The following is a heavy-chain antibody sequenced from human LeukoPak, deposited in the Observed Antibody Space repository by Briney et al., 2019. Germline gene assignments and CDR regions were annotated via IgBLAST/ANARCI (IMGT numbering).Heavy chain of an antibody. CDR2: INPNSGGT. CDR1: GYTFTGCY. V-gene: IGHV1-2*02. D-gene: IGHD3-10*01. Sequence: ASVKVSCKASGYTFTGCYMHWVRQAPGQGLEWMGWINPNSGGTNYAQKFQGRVTMTRDTSISTAYMELSRLRSDDTAVYYCARDRLTMVRGVKTDLVYWGQGTLVTVSS. J-gene: IGHJ4*02. CDR3: ARDRLTMVRGVKTDLVY.